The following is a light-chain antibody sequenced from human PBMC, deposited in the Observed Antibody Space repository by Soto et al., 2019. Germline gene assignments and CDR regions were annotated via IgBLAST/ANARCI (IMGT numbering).Light chain of an antibody. CDR3: QHYVNWPLT. Sequence: EIVLTQSPATLSLSPGERATLSCRASQSVSSYLAWYQQKPGQAPRLLIYNASYRATGVPARFIGSASGTEFTLTITSLQSEDFAVYYCQHYVNWPLTFGGGTRVENK. J-gene: IGKJ4*01. V-gene: IGKV3-11*01. CDR2: NAS. CDR1: QSVSSY.